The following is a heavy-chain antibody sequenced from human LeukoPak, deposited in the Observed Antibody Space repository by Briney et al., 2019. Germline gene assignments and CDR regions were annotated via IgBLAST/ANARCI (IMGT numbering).Heavy chain of an antibody. CDR1: GDSIGSYY. J-gene: IGHJ3*02. D-gene: IGHD4-11*01. V-gene: IGHV4-4*07. Sequence: SETLSLTCTVSGDSIGSYYWSWIRQPAGKGLEWIGRIYDSGSTNSNPSLKSRVTMSVDSSKNQFSLKLSSVTAADTAVYYCARDFLNLDYQGTFDIWGQGTMVTVSS. CDR2: IYDSGST. CDR3: ARDFLNLDYQGTFDI.